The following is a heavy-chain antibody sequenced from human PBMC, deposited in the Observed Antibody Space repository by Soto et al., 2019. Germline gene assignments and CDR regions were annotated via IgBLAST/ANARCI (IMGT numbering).Heavy chain of an antibody. D-gene: IGHD2-2*01. CDR1: GFTFSSYA. J-gene: IGHJ3*02. V-gene: IGHV3-23*01. Sequence: GGSLRLSCAASGFTFSSYAMSWVRQAPGKGLEWVSAISGSGGSTYYADSVKGRFTISRDNSKNTLYLQMNSLRAEDTAVYYCANSDQLLGDAFDIWGQGTMVTVSS. CDR3: ANSDQLLGDAFDI. CDR2: ISGSGGST.